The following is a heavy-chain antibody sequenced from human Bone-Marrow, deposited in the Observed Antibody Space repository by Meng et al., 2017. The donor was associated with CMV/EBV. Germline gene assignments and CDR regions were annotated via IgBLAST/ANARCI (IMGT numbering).Heavy chain of an antibody. CDR2: VSAYDGNT. D-gene: IGHD2-2*02. CDR1: GYTFTTYG. CDR3: ARGSEFQLLYRGAFDI. Sequence: GYTFTTYGITWVRQAPGQGLEWVGWVSAYDGNTNYAQKLQGRVIMTTHTSTSTAYMELRSLRTDDTAVYYCARGSEFQLLYRGAFDIWGQGTMVTVSS. J-gene: IGHJ3*02. V-gene: IGHV1-18*01.